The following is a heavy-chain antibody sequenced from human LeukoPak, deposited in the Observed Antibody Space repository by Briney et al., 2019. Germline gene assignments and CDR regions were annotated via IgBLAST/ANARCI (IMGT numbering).Heavy chain of an antibody. J-gene: IGHJ3*02. D-gene: IGHD1-26*01. CDR3: AAHLGATNAFDI. V-gene: IGHV1-18*01. CDR2: ISAYNGNT. Sequence: ASVKVSCKASGYTFTSYGISWVRQAPGQGLECMGWISAYNGNTNYAQKLQGRVTMTTDTSTSTAYMELRSLRSDDTAVYYCAAHLGATNAFDIWGQGTMVTVSS. CDR1: GYTFTSYG.